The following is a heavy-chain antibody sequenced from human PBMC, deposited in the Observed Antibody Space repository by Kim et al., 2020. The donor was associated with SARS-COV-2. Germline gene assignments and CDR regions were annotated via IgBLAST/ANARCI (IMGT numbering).Heavy chain of an antibody. V-gene: IGHV1-2*02. Sequence: YAQKFQARVTVTRDTSITTAFLELSRLRPDDTAVYYCAREMTTVTTPHDYWGQGTLVTVSS. J-gene: IGHJ4*02. CDR3: AREMTTVTTPHDY. D-gene: IGHD4-17*01.